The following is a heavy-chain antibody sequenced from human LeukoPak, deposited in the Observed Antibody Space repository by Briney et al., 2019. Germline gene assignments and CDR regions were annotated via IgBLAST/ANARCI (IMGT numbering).Heavy chain of an antibody. CDR1: GYTFTSYY. J-gene: IGHJ4*02. D-gene: IGHD2-21*02. Sequence: ASVKVSCKASGYTFTSYYMHWVRQAPGEGLEWMGIINPTGGSTSYAQKFQGRVTMTRDTSTSTVYMELSSLRSEDTAVYYCARDHYHKIHSVMVTAPDYWGQGTLVSVSS. V-gene: IGHV1-46*01. CDR2: INPTGGST. CDR3: ARDHYHKIHSVMVTAPDY.